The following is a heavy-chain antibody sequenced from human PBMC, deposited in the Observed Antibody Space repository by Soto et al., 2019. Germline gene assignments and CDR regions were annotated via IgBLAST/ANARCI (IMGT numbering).Heavy chain of an antibody. CDR3: AGGYDY. V-gene: IGHV4-59*01. D-gene: IGHD5-12*01. CDR1: GGSISSYY. CDR2: IYYSGST. J-gene: IGHJ4*02. Sequence: SETLSLTCTVSGGSISSYYWSWIRQPPGKGLEWIGYIYYSGSTNYNPSLKSRVTISVDTSKNQFSLKLSSVTAADTAVYYCAGGYDYWGQGTLVTVSS.